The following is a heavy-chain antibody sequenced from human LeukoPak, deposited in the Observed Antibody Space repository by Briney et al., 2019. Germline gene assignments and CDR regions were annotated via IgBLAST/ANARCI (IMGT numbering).Heavy chain of an antibody. J-gene: IGHJ5*02. CDR3: ARLPGYSRNWTNNNWFDP. D-gene: IGHD6-13*01. Sequence: GESLKISCKGSGYSFTSYWIAWVRQMPGKGLEWMGIIYPGDSDTRYSPSFQGQVTISADKSISTAYLQWSSLKASDTAMYYCARLPGYSRNWTNNNWFDPWGQGTLVTVSS. V-gene: IGHV5-51*01. CDR1: GYSFTSYW. CDR2: IYPGDSDT.